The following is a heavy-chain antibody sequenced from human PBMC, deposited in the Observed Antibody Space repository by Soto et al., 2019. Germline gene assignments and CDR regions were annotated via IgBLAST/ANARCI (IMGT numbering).Heavy chain of an antibody. CDR3: ARGVAARPRDYYYGMDV. CDR1: GGTFSSYA. D-gene: IGHD6-6*01. Sequence: ASVKVSCKASGGTFSSYAISWVRQAPGQGLEWMGGIIPIFGTANYAQKFQGRVTITADESTSTAYMELSSLRSEDTAVYYCARGVAARPRDYYYGMDVWGQGTTVTVSS. CDR2: IIPIFGTA. J-gene: IGHJ6*02. V-gene: IGHV1-69*13.